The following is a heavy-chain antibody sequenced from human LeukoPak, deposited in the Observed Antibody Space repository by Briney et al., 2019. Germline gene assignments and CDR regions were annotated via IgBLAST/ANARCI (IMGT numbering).Heavy chain of an antibody. CDR3: AKLGYFASGSYSD. D-gene: IGHD3-10*01. V-gene: IGHV3-48*04. CDR2: VSSGSSTI. Sequence: TGGSLRLSCAVSGFTITSWSMNWVRQAPGKGLEWLSYVSSGSSTIYYADSVKGRFTISRDDAKNLVYLQMNSLRAEDTAVYYCAKLGYFASGSYSDWGQGTLVTVSS. J-gene: IGHJ4*02. CDR1: GFTITSWS.